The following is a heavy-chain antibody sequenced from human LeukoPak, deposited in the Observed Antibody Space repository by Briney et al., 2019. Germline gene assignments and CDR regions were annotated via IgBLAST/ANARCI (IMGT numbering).Heavy chain of an antibody. J-gene: IGHJ4*02. Sequence: ASVKVSCTASGYSFISYFMHWVRQAPGQGLEWMGIINPSSGSTTYAQKFQGRVTMTRDTSTSTVYMELSSLRSEDTAVYYCARGWGSFDYWGQGTLVTVSS. D-gene: IGHD3-16*01. V-gene: IGHV1-46*01. CDR2: INPSSGST. CDR1: GYSFISYF. CDR3: ARGWGSFDY.